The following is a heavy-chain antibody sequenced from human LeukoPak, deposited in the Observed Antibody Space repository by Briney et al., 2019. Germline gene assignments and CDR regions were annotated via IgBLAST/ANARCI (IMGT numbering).Heavy chain of an antibody. CDR3: AKHLESLSLHYDSFLDI. J-gene: IGHJ3*02. Sequence: ASVKVSCKASGYTFTGYYMHWVRQAPGQGLEWMGWINPNSGGTNYAQKFQGWVTMTRDTSISTAYMELSRLRSDDTAVYYCAKHLESLSLHYDSFLDIWGQGTMVTVSS. CDR2: INPNSGGT. V-gene: IGHV1-2*04. D-gene: IGHD3-22*01. CDR1: GYTFTGYY.